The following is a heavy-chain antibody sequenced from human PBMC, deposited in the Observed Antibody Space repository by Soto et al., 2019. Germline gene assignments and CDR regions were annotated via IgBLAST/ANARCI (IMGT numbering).Heavy chain of an antibody. CDR2: IYYSGST. CDR3: ARNTELPRPYYYYYYMDV. CDR1: GGSISSYY. D-gene: IGHD6-6*01. J-gene: IGHJ6*03. Sequence: SETLSLTCTVSGGSISSYYWSWIRQPPGKGLEWIGYIYYSGSTNYNPSLKSRVTISVDTSKNQFSLKLSSVTAADTAVYYCARNTELPRPYYYYYYMDVWSKGTTVTVSS. V-gene: IGHV4-59*01.